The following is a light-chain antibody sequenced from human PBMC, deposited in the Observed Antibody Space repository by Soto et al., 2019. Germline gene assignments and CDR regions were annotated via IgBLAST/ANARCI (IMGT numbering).Light chain of an antibody. CDR2: EVS. Sequence: QSALTQPPSVSGYPGQSVTISCTGTSSDVGSYNRVSWYQQPPGTAPKLMIYEVSNRPSGVPDRFSGSKSGNTASLTISGLQAEDEADYYCNSYTSTNTYVFGTGTKLTVL. CDR1: SSDVGSYNR. V-gene: IGLV2-18*02. J-gene: IGLJ1*01. CDR3: NSYTSTNTYV.